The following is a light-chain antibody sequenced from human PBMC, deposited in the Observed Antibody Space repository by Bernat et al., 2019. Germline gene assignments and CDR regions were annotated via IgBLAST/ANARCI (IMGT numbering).Light chain of an antibody. CDR2: AAS. Sequence: PGESATLFCRATENMNTGLAWYHHRPGQAPRLLISAASTRATGIPDRFSASGSGTEFTLTINSLQSEDFGIYYCQQYNAWPLTFGQGTKLE. CDR3: QQYNAWPLT. V-gene: IGKV3-15*01. J-gene: IGKJ2*01. CDR1: ENMNTG.